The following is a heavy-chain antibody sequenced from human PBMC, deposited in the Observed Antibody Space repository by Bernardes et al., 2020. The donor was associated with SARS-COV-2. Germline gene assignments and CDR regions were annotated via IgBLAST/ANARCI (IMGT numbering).Heavy chain of an antibody. CDR3: ARGPTVTRDNYYYYYGMDV. J-gene: IGHJ6*02. CDR2: ISAYNGNT. D-gene: IGHD4-4*01. CDR1: GYTFTSYG. V-gene: IGHV1-18*01. Sequence: ASVKDSCKASGYTFTSYGISWVRQAPGQGLEWMGWISAYNGNTNYAQKLQGRVTMTTDTSTSTAYMELRSLRSDDTAVYYCARGPTVTRDNYYYYYGMDVWGQGTTVTVSS.